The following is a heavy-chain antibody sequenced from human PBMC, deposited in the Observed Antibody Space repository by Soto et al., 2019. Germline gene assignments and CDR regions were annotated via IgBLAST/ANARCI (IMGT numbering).Heavy chain of an antibody. CDR3: AKRGALGTYYFDY. D-gene: IGHD3-10*01. V-gene: IGHV5-51*01. CDR2: IYPDDSDT. J-gene: IGHJ4*02. CDR1: GSSFNTYW. Sequence: GESLKISCKGSGSSFNTYWVAWVRQMPGKGLEWMGIIYPDDSDTRYSPSFQGQVTISADKAITTAYLQWSSLKASDTAIYYCAKRGALGTYYFDYWGQGTQVTVSS.